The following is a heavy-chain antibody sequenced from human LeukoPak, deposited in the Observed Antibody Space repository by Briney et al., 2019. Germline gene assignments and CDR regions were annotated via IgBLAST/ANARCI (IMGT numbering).Heavy chain of an antibody. CDR3: ARAPFYYDSSNYPYFDY. V-gene: IGHV3-53*01. J-gene: IGHJ4*02. Sequence: PRGSLRLSCAASGFTVSRNYISWVRQAPGKGLEWVSVIYTSGNTYYADSVKGRFTISRDNSKNTLYLQMNSLRGEDTAVYYCARAPFYYDSSNYPYFDYWGQGTLVTVSS. CDR2: IYTSGNT. CDR1: GFTVSRNY. D-gene: IGHD3-22*01.